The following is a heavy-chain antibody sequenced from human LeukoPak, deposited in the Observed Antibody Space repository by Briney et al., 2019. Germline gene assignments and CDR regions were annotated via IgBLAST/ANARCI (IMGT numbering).Heavy chain of an antibody. J-gene: IGHJ4*02. V-gene: IGHV3-7*03. CDR2: IKKDGREK. CDR3: AKYDSWSGFALDY. D-gene: IGHD3-3*01. CDR1: GFTLTNHG. Sequence: GGSLRLSCAVSGFTLTNHGVSWVRQAPGKGLEWVANIKKDGREKNYMDSVKGRFTISRDNAQMSLHLQMSSLRAEDTAIYYCAKYDSWSGFALDYWGQGALVIVSS.